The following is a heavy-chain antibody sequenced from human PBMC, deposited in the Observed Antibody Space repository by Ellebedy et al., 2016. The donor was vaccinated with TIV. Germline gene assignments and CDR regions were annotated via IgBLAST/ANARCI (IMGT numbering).Heavy chain of an antibody. J-gene: IGHJ4*02. D-gene: IGHD3-9*01. CDR2: INHSGSA. V-gene: IGHV4-34*01. CDR1: SGSFSGYY. CDR3: ASGYLDWFST. Sequence: MPSETLSLTCALYSGSFSGYYWSWIRQSPGKGLEWIGEINHSGSAHYNPSLKSRLALSLDTSEKQFSLKLRSVTAADTAVYFCASGYLDWFSTWGQGTVVTVSS.